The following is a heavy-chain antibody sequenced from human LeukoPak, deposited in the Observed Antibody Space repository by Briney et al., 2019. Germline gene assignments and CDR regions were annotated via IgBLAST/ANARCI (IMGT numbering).Heavy chain of an antibody. CDR2: INWIGDTT. J-gene: IGHJ1*01. CDR3: ATNPPGRTYLQD. Sequence: GGSLRLSCAASGFTFDDYGMTWVRQGPGKGLVWIEEINWIGDTTRYGESVKGRFTISRDNAKNSLDLQINSLRVEDTAFYYCATNPPGRTYLQDWGQGTLVTVSS. CDR1: GFTFDDYG. V-gene: IGHV3-20*04. D-gene: IGHD1-1*01.